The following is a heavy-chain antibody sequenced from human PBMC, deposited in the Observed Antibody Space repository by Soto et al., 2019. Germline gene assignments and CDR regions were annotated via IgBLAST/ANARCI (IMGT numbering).Heavy chain of an antibody. D-gene: IGHD6-13*01. V-gene: IGHV1-18*01. CDR2: ISAYNANP. Sequence: QVQLVQSGAEVKKPGASVKVSCKASGYTFTSYSISWVRQAPGQGLEWMGWISAYNANPNYAQKVQGRVTMTTDTYTSTAYMELRGLRSDDTAVYYCARTHIAADGTLRRMDVRGQGTTVTVSS. CDR1: GYTFTSYS. J-gene: IGHJ6*02. CDR3: ARTHIAADGTLRRMDV.